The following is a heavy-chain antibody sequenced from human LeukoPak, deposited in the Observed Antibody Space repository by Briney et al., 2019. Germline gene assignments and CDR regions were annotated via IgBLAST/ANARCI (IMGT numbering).Heavy chain of an antibody. CDR3: AVTGGYYFDY. Sequence: SETLSLTCTVSGYSISSGNYWGWIRQPPGKGLEWIGSIYHSGSTYYNPSLKSRVTISVDTSKNQFSLKLSSVTAADTAVYYCAVTGGYYFDYWGQGTLVTVSS. CDR1: GYSISSGNY. V-gene: IGHV4-38-2*02. CDR2: IYHSGST. D-gene: IGHD1-14*01. J-gene: IGHJ4*02.